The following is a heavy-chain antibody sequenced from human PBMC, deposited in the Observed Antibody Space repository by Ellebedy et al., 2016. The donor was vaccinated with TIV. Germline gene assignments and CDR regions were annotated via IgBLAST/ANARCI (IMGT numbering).Heavy chain of an antibody. D-gene: IGHD4-23*01. CDR2: VSPYNGNT. CDR1: GYTFTNFG. Sequence: ASVKVSXXASGYTFTNFGISWVRQAPGQGLEWMGWVSPYNGNTNYAQKFQARATMTTDTSTSTAYMELRSLRSDDTALYFCARDSDYGGVTNHWYFNLWGRGTLVTVSS. CDR3: ARDSDYGGVTNHWYFNL. J-gene: IGHJ2*01. V-gene: IGHV1-18*01.